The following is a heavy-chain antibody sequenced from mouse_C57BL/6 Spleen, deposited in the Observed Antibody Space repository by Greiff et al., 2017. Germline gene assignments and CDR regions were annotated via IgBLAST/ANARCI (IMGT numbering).Heavy chain of an antibody. D-gene: IGHD1-1*02. CDR2: IYPGSGCT. CDR3: ARRFMTRVKYEDMED. CDR1: GYTFTSYW. V-gene: IGHV1-55*01. Sequence: VQLQQPGAELVKPGASVKMSCKASGYTFTSYWITWVKQRPGQGLEWIGDIYPGSGCTNYNEKFKSKATLTVDTSSNTAYMHLSSLTSEDSAVYYGARRFMTRVKYEDMEDWGKGTSVTVSS. J-gene: IGHJ4*01.